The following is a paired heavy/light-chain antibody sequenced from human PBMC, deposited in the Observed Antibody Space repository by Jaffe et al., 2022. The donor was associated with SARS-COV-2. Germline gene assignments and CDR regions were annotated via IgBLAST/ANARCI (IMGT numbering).Light chain of an antibody. V-gene: IGKV1-12*01. CDR1: QGVSTW. CDR3: QQANGFPLT. CDR2: AAS. Sequence: DIQMTQSPSSVSASVGDRVTITCRASQGVSTWLAWYQQKPGKAPKLLIYAASSLQSGVPSRFSGSGSGTDFTLTISSLQPEDFATYYCQQANGFPLTFGGGTKVEIK. J-gene: IGKJ4*01.
Heavy chain of an antibody. CDR1: GFSFSDHY. CDR2: TRNKASRYTT. Sequence: EVQLVESGGGLVQPGGSLRLSCAASGFSFSDHYMDWVRQAPGKGLEWVGRTRNKASRYTTEYAASVKGRFTISRDVSKNSLYLQMNSLKTEDTAVYYCASSLDISSWGNWGQGTPVTVSS. CDR3: ASSLDISSWGN. V-gene: IGHV3-72*01. J-gene: IGHJ4*02. D-gene: IGHD6-13*01.